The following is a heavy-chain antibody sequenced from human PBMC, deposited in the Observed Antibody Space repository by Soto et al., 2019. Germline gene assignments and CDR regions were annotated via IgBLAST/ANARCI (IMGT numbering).Heavy chain of an antibody. CDR1: GFTFSNAW. J-gene: IGHJ6*03. V-gene: IGHV3-15*01. D-gene: IGHD6-13*01. Sequence: PGGSLRLSCAASGFTFSNAWMSWVRQAPGKGLEWVGRIKSKTDGGTTDYAAPVKGRFTISRDDSKNTLYLQMNSLKTEDTAVYYCTTPQPGIAAAGTDYYYYMDVWGKGTTVTVS. CDR3: TTPQPGIAAAGTDYYYYMDV. CDR2: IKSKTDGGTT.